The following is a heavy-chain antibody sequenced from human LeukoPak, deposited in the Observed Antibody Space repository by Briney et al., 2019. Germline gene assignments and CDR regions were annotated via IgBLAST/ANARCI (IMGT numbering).Heavy chain of an antibody. J-gene: IGHJ4*02. CDR2: INPNSGGT. V-gene: IGHV1-2*02. Sequence: GASVKVSCKASGGTFSSYAISWVRQAPGQGLEWMGWINPNSGGTNYAQKFQGRVTMTRDTSISTAYMELSRLRSDDTAVYYCAREEPDYYDSSGFDYWGQGTLVTVSS. CDR1: GGTFSSYA. D-gene: IGHD3-22*01. CDR3: AREEPDYYDSSGFDY.